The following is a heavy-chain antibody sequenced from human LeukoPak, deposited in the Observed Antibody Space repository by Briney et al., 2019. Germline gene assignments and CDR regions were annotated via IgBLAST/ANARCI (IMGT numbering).Heavy chain of an antibody. D-gene: IGHD4-17*01. CDR1: GFTFSSYS. CDR3: ARDDYGDYDCFDY. V-gene: IGHV3-48*04. J-gene: IGHJ4*02. CDR2: ISSSIITI. Sequence: GGSLRLSCAASGFTFSSYSMNWVRQAPGKGLEWVSYISSSIITIYYADSVKGRFAISRDNAKNSLYLQMNSLRAEDTAVYYCARDDYGDYDCFDYWGQGTLVTVSS.